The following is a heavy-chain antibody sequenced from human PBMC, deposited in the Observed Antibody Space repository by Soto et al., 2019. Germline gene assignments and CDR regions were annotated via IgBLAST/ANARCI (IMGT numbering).Heavy chain of an antibody. CDR3: ASGPRGGYDFDY. CDR1: GFTFSSYA. V-gene: IGHV3-30-3*01. D-gene: IGHD5-12*01. CDR2: ISYDGSNK. J-gene: IGHJ4*02. Sequence: QAGGSLRLSCAASGFTFSSYAMHWVRQAPGKGLEWVAVISYDGSNKYYADSVKGRFTISRDNSKNTLYLQMNSLRAEDTAVYYCASGPRGGYDFDYWGQGTLVTVS.